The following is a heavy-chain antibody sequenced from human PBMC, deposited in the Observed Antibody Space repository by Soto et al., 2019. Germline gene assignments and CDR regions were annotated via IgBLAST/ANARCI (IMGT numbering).Heavy chain of an antibody. CDR3: AKDTRDLVVVVAATSAYYYYGMDV. CDR2: ISYDGSNK. J-gene: IGHJ6*02. Sequence: PGGSLRLSCAASGFTFSSYGMHWVRQAPGKGLEWVAVISYDGSNKYYADSVKARLTISRDNSKNTLYLQMNSLRAEDTAVYYCAKDTRDLVVVVAATSAYYYYGMDVWGQGTTVTVS. V-gene: IGHV3-30*18. CDR1: GFTFSSYG. D-gene: IGHD2-15*01.